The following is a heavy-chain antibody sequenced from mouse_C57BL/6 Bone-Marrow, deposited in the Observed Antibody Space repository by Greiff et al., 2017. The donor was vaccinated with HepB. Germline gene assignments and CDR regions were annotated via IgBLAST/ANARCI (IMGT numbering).Heavy chain of an antibody. J-gene: IGHJ3*01. D-gene: IGHD2-4*01. Sequence: VKLVESGPELVKPGASVKLSCKASGYTFTSYDINWVKQRPGQGLEWIGWIYPRDGSTKYNEKFKGQATLTVDTSSSTAYMELHSLTSEDSAVYFCARRGYDYGAWFAYWGQGTLVTVSA. CDR1: GYTFTSYD. CDR3: ARRGYDYGAWFAY. CDR2: IYPRDGST. V-gene: IGHV1-85*01.